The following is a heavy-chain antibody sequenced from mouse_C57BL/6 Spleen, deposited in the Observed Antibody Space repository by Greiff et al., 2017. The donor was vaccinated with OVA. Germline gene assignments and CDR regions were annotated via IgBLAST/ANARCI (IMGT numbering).Heavy chain of an antibody. J-gene: IGHJ3*01. CDR3: AGIYDGYYFAY. CDR2: IYPGDGDT. Sequence: VQLQQSGAELVKPGASVKISCKASGYAFSSYWMNWVKQRPGKGLEWIGQIYPGDGDTNSNGKFKGKATLTADKSSSTAYMQLSSLTSEDSAVYFCAGIYDGYYFAYWGQGTLVTVSA. D-gene: IGHD2-3*01. CDR1: GYAFSSYW. V-gene: IGHV1-80*01.